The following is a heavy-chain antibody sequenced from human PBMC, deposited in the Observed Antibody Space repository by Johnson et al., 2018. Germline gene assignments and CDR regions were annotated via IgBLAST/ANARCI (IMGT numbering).Heavy chain of an antibody. CDR1: GFTFSTYG. CDR3: ARATFRFCSSTCYVGDY. J-gene: IGHJ4*02. Sequence: QVQLQESGGGVVQPGRSLRLSCAASGFTFSTYGMHWVRQAPGKGLEWVAVISFDGSQTYYADSGKGRLTISRDNSKNTVSLQMNSLRAEDAGVYYCARATFRFCSSTCYVGDYWGQGTLVTVSS. V-gene: IGHV3-30*03. D-gene: IGHD2-2*01. CDR2: ISFDGSQT.